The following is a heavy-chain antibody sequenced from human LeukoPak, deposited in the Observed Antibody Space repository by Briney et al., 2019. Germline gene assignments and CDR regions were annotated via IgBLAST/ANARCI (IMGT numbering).Heavy chain of an antibody. V-gene: IGHV4-34*01. Sequence: SQTLSLTCAVYGGSFSGYYWSWIRQPPGKGLEWIGEINHSGSTNYNPSLKSRVTISVDTSKNQFSLKLSSVTAADTAVYYCASTTGYSSSWYGAFRYGAFDYWGQGTLVTVSS. J-gene: IGHJ4*02. CDR2: INHSGST. D-gene: IGHD6-13*01. CDR1: GGSFSGYY. CDR3: ASTTGYSSSWYGAFRYGAFDY.